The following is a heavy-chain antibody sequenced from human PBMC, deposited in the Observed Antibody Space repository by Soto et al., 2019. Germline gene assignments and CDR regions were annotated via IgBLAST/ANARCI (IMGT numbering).Heavy chain of an antibody. CDR1: GASVSSGDYT. CDR2: LYYSGST. CDR3: ARDLDIAARQGNWFDP. Sequence: PSETLSLTCAVFGASVSSGDYTWSWIRQPPGKGLEWIGFLYYSGSTHYNPSLKSRLSISVDTSKNQLSLKMSFVTAEDTAVYYCARDLDIAARQGNWFDPWGQGTLVTVSS. D-gene: IGHD6-6*01. J-gene: IGHJ5*02. V-gene: IGHV4-30-2*01.